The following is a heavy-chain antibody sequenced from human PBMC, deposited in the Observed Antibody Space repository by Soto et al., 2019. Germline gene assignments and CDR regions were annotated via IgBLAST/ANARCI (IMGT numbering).Heavy chain of an antibody. Sequence: QMQLVQSGPEVKKPGTSVKVSCKASGFTFTSSAVQWVRQARGQRLEWIGWIVVGSGNTNYAQKLQERVTITRDMSTSTAYMELSSLRSEDTAVYYCAAGPWDIVATITGYYDGMDVWGQGTTVTVSS. CDR3: AAGPWDIVATITGYYDGMDV. CDR2: IVVGSGNT. D-gene: IGHD5-12*01. J-gene: IGHJ6*02. V-gene: IGHV1-58*01. CDR1: GFTFTSSA.